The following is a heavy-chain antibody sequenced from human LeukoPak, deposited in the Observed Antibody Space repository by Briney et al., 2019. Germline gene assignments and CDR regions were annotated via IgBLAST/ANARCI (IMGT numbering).Heavy chain of an antibody. CDR2: ISSSGITI. CDR3: ARGTLYSGWSYYLDY. CDR1: GFTFSDYY. J-gene: IGHJ4*02. D-gene: IGHD6-19*01. Sequence: GGSLRLSCAASGFTFSDYYMTWIRQAPGKGLEWVSYISSSGITIYYADSVKGRFTISRDNAKKSLYLEMNSLRAEDTAVYYCARGTLYSGWSYYLDYWGQGTLVTVSS. V-gene: IGHV3-11*01.